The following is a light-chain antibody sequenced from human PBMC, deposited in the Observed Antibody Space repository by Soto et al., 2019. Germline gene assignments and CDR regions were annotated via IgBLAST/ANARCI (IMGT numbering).Light chain of an antibody. CDR1: SSNIGAGYD. CDR3: QSYDSSLSGPWV. J-gene: IGLJ3*02. CDR2: GNS. V-gene: IGLV1-40*01. Sequence: QSVLTQPPSVSGAPGQRVTISCTGGSSNIGAGYDVHWYQQLPGTAPKLLIYGNSNRPSGVPDRFSGSKSGTSASLAITGLQAEDEADYYCQSYDSSLSGPWVFGGGTKVTVL.